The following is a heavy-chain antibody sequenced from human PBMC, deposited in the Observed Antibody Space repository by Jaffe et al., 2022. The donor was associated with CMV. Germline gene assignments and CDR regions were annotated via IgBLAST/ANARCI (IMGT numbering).Heavy chain of an antibody. D-gene: IGHD2-8*01. CDR1: GFSLSTSGMC. V-gene: IGHV2-70*01. Sequence: QVTLRESGPALVKPTQTLTLTCTFSGFSLSTSGMCVSWIRQPPGKALEWLALIDWDDDKYYSTSLKTRLTISKDTSKNQVVLTMTNMDPVDTATYYCARIVKMVHPYYYYYGMDVWGQGTTVTVSS. CDR2: IDWDDDK. CDR3: ARIVKMVHPYYYYYGMDV. J-gene: IGHJ6*02.